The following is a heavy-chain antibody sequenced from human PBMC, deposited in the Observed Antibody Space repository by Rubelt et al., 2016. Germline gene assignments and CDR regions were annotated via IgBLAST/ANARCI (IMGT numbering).Heavy chain of an antibody. J-gene: IGHJ4*02. D-gene: IGHD6-19*01. V-gene: IGHV3-9*01. CDR1: GFTFDDYA. CDR2: ISWNSGTT. CDR3: AREYNSGFHY. Sequence: VQLVESGGGLVQPGRSLRLSCAASGFTFDDYAMHWVRQGPGKGLEWVSGISWNSGTTGYADSLKGRFTISRDNAKNSLYLQMSSLRAEDTALYYCAREYNSGFHYWGQGTLVTVSS.